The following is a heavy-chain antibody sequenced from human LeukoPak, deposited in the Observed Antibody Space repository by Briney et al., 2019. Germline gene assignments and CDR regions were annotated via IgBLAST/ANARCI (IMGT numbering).Heavy chain of an antibody. CDR3: ARDSLSLAANYYYYGMDV. V-gene: IGHV1-18*04. D-gene: IGHD6-25*01. J-gene: IGHJ6*04. CDR1: RYTFTSYG. Sequence: ASVKLSCKASRYTFTSYGISWVPQSPGQRLKWMGWISAYNGNTNYAQKLQGRVTMTTDTSTSTAYMELRSLRSDDTAVYYCARDSLSLAANYYYYGMDVWGKGTTVTVSS. CDR2: ISAYNGNT.